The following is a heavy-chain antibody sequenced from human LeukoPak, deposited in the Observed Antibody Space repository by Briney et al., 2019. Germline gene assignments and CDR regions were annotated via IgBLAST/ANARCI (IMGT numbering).Heavy chain of an antibody. CDR2: INSDGSST. CDR1: GFTFSSYW. CDR3: ARGARYRYYYGMDV. D-gene: IGHD2-2*02. J-gene: IGHJ6*02. Sequence: GGSLRLPCAASGFTFSSYWMHWVRQAPGKGLVWVSRINSDGSSTSYADSVKGRFTISRDNAKNTLYLQMNSLRAEDTAVYYCARGARYRYYYGMDVWGQGTTVTVSS. V-gene: IGHV3-74*01.